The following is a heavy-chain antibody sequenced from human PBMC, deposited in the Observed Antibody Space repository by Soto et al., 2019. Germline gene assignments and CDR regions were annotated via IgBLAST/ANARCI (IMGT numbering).Heavy chain of an antibody. D-gene: IGHD3-22*01. CDR2: INPSGGST. Sequence: ASGKVSCKASGYTFTSYYMHWVRQAPGQGLEWMGIINPSGGSTSYAQKFQGRVTMTRDTSTSTVYMELSSLRSEDTAVYYCAREQYYYDSSGYYPYYYGMDVWGQGTTVTVSS. CDR3: AREQYYYDSSGYYPYYYGMDV. J-gene: IGHJ6*02. CDR1: GYTFTSYY. V-gene: IGHV1-46*01.